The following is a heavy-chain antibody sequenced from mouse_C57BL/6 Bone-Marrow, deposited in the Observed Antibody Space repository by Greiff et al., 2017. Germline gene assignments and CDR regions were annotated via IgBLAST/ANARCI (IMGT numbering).Heavy chain of an antibody. J-gene: IGHJ2*01. V-gene: IGHV1-69*01. D-gene: IGHD1-1*01. CDR2: IDPSDSYT. Sequence: VQLQQSGAELARPGASVKLSCKASGYTFTSYWMHWVKQRPGQGLEWIGEIDPSDSYTNYNQKFKGKSTLTVDKSSSTAYMQLSSLTSEDSAVYYCARLDYGSSFDYWGQGTTLTVSS. CDR1: GYTFTSYW. CDR3: ARLDYGSSFDY.